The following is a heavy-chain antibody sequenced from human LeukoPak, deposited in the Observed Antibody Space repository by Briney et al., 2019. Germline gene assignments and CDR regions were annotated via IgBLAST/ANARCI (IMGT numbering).Heavy chain of an antibody. V-gene: IGHV1-2*04. D-gene: IGHD2-2*01. J-gene: IGHJ4*02. CDR2: INPNSGGT. CDR3: ARKYCSSTSCYYLDY. CDR1: GYTFTGYY. Sequence: ASVKVSCKASGYTFTGYYMHWVRQAPGQGLEWMGWINPNSGGTNYAQKFQGWVTMTRDTSISTAYMELSRLRSDDTAVYYCARKYCSSTSCYYLDYWGQGTLVTVSS.